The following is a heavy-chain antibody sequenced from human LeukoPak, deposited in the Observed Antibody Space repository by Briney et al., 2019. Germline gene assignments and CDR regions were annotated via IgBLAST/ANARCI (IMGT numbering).Heavy chain of an antibody. CDR1: GYSISSGYY. J-gene: IGHJ4*02. D-gene: IGHD4-11*01. CDR3: ARHAGGAYRYYFDY. Sequence: SETLSLTCAVSGYSISSGYYWGWIRQPPGKGLEWIGSIYHSGSTYYNPSLKSRVTISVDTSKNQFSLKLSSVTAAGAAVYYCARHAGGAYRYYFDYWGQGTLVTVSS. V-gene: IGHV4-38-2*01. CDR2: IYHSGST.